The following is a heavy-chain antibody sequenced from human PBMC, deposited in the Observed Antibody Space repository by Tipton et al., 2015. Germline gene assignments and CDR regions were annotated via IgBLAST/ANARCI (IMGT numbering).Heavy chain of an antibody. V-gene: IGHV4-59*01. Sequence: TLSLTCAVYGGSFSGYYWSWIRQPPGKGLEWVGYIHYSGSINYNPSLKSRVTISIDTSRTQFSLKLSSVTAADTAVYYCACQDYDSLTRDYQTVDYWGQGTLVTVSS. D-gene: IGHD3-9*01. CDR1: GGSFSGYY. CDR3: ACQDYDSLTRDYQTVDY. J-gene: IGHJ4*02. CDR2: IHYSGSI.